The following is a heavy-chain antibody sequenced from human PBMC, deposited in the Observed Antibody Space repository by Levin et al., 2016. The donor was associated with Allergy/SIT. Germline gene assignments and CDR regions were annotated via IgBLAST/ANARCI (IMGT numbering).Heavy chain of an antibody. CDR2: IYYSGST. D-gene: IGHD2-2*01. Sequence: SETLSLTCTVSGGSISSYYWSWIRQPPGKGLEWIGYIYYSGSTNYNPSLKSRVTISVDTSKNQFSLKLSSVTAADTAVYYCARVKYPPYGMDVWGQGTTVTVSS. CDR3: ARVKYPPYGMDV. CDR1: GGSISSYY. V-gene: IGHV4-59*01. J-gene: IGHJ6*02.